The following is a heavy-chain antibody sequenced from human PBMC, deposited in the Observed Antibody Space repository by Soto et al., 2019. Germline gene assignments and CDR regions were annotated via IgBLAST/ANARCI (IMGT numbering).Heavy chain of an antibody. Sequence: ETLSLTCAVYGGSFSGYYWSWIRQPPGKGLEWIGEINHSGSTNYNPSLKSRVTISVDTSKNQFSLKLSSVTAADTAVYYCARTRSGYCSGGSCYPLHYYYYGMDVWGQGTTVTVSS. CDR3: ARTRSGYCSGGSCYPLHYYYYGMDV. V-gene: IGHV4-34*01. CDR1: GGSFSGYY. D-gene: IGHD2-15*01. J-gene: IGHJ6*02. CDR2: INHSGST.